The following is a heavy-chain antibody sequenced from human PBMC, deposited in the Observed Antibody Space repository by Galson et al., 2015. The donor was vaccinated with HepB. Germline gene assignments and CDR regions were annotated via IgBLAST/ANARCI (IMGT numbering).Heavy chain of an antibody. J-gene: IGHJ6*02. V-gene: IGHV3-53*01. D-gene: IGHD4-17*01. CDR3: ASSHGDLYYYYYGMDV. Sequence: SLRLSCAASGFTVSSNYMSWVRQAPGKGLEWVSVIYSGGSTYYVDSVKGRFTISRDNSKNTLYLQMNSLRAEDTAVYYCASSHGDLYYYYYGMDVWGQGTTVTVSS. CDR2: IYSGGST. CDR1: GFTVSSNY.